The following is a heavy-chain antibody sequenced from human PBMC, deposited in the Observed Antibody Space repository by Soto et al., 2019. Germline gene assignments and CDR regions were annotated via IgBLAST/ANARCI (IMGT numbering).Heavy chain of an antibody. J-gene: IGHJ3*02. Sequence: GESLKISCXGSGYSFTSYWIGWVRQMPGKGLEWMGIIYPGDSDTRYSPSFQGQVTISADKSISTAYLQWSSLKASDTAMYYCATPRVGASSLVAFDIWGQGTMVTVSS. CDR1: GYSFTSYW. V-gene: IGHV5-51*01. CDR2: IYPGDSDT. CDR3: ATPRVGASSLVAFDI. D-gene: IGHD1-26*01.